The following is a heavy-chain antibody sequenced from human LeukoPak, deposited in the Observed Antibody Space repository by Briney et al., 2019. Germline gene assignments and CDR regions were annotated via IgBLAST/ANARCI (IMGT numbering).Heavy chain of an antibody. CDR2: INADGST. CDR3: ASTSAVINPAAIYYYGMDV. Sequence: GGSLRLYCAASAFTVSSTYMRWVRQAPGKGLEWVSVINADGSTYYAESQKARFTISRDNSDNTVHLQMNSLRTEDTAVYYCASTSAVINPAAIYYYGMDVWGRGTTVTVSS. J-gene: IGHJ6*02. CDR1: AFTVSSTY. D-gene: IGHD2-2*02. V-gene: IGHV3-66*01.